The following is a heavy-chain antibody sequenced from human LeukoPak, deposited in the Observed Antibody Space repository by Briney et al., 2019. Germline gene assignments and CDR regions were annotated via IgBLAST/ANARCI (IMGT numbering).Heavy chain of an antibody. J-gene: IGHJ4*02. V-gene: IGHV1-46*01. CDR2: INPSGGGT. D-gene: IGHD1-1*01. CDR3: ARDGARIQLWWFDY. Sequence: VASVKVSCKASGGTFSSYAISWVRQAPGQGLEWMGIINPSGGGTRYAQRFQGRVTMTRDTSTSTVYMEVSSLRSEDTAVYYCARDGARIQLWWFDYWGQGTLVTVSS. CDR1: GGTFSSYA.